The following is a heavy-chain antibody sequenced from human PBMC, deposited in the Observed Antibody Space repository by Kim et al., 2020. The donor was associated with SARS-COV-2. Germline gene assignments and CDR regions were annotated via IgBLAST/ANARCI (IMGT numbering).Heavy chain of an antibody. Sequence: GGSLRLSCAASGFTFTNYGIHWVRQAPGKGLEWVAGISYDGNNQYYADSVKGRFTISRDNSKNTLFLQMNSLRAEDTAVFYCAKAGSALSRGWSDDAFDMWGQGTTVTVSS. CDR2: ISYDGNNQ. CDR1: GFTFTNYG. V-gene: IGHV3-30*18. CDR3: AKAGSALSRGWSDDAFDM. J-gene: IGHJ3*02. D-gene: IGHD6-19*01.